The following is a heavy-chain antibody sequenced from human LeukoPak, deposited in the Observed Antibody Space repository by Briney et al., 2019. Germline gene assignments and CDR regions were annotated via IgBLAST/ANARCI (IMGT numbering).Heavy chain of an antibody. Sequence: PGRSLRLSCAASGFTFDDYAMHWVRQAPGKGLEWVSGISWNSGSIGYADSVKGRFTISRDNAKNSLYLQMNSLRAEDTAVYYCAKGTSYYYDSSGYFPRPKYYFDYWGQGTLVTVSS. CDR1: GFTFDDYA. D-gene: IGHD3-22*01. V-gene: IGHV3-9*01. J-gene: IGHJ4*02. CDR3: AKGTSYYYDSSGYFPRPKYYFDY. CDR2: ISWNSGSI.